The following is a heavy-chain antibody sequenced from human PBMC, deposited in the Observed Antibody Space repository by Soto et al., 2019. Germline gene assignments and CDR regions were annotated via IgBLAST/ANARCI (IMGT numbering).Heavy chain of an antibody. CDR1: GYTFSGFY. CDR3: ASAAVTGTAGLDF. CDR2: INPNSGGT. J-gene: IGHJ4*02. V-gene: IGHV1-2*02. D-gene: IGHD6-19*01. Sequence: ASVKGSCKASGYTFSGFYMHWVRQAPGQGLEWMGWINPNSGGTKSAEKFQGRVTMTRDTSISTAYMELSRLTSDDTAVYYCASAAVTGTAGLDFWGQGTQVTVS.